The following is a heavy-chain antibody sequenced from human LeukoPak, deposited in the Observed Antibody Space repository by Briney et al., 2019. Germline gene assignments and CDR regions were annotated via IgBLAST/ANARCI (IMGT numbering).Heavy chain of an antibody. CDR3: ASVSSSTHLTFDY. V-gene: IGHV4-34*01. J-gene: IGHJ4*02. D-gene: IGHD6-13*01. CDR2: INHSGST. Sequence: MTSETLSLTCAVYGGSFSGYYWSWIRQPPGKGLEWIGEINHSGSTNYNPSLKSRVTISVDTSKNQFSLKLSSVTAADTAVYYCASVSSSTHLTFDYWGQGTLVTVSS. CDR1: GGSFSGYY.